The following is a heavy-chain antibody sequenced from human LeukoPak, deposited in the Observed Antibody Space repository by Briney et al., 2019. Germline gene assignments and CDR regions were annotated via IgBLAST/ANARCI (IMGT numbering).Heavy chain of an antibody. J-gene: IGHJ5*02. CDR2: ISNSGGST. V-gene: IGHV3-23*01. Sequence: GGSLRLSCAASGFTFSSYAMSWVRQAAGKGLEWVSAISNSGGSTYYADSVKGRFTISRDNSKNTLYLQMNSLRAEDTAVYYCAKDLVGATLDWFDPWGQGTLVTVSS. D-gene: IGHD1-26*01. CDR1: GFTFSSYA. CDR3: AKDLVGATLDWFDP.